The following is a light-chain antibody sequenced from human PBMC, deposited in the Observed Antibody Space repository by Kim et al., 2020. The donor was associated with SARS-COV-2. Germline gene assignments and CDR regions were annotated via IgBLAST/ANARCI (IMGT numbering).Light chain of an antibody. Sequence: PGGTVTLTCTSRTGAVISGFYPSWVQQKTGQAPRPLVYDTNKRHSWTPARFLGSLLGGKATLTLSGAQPEDEAEYYCLLYYGGPWVFGGGTQLTVL. J-gene: IGLJ3*02. V-gene: IGLV7-43*01. CDR2: DTN. CDR3: LLYYGGPWV. CDR1: TGAVISGFY.